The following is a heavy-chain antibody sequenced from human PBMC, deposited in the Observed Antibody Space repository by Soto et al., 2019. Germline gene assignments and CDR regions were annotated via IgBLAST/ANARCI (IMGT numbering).Heavy chain of an antibody. CDR3: AKDLRVKQNDYVWGNAPFDY. D-gene: IGHD3-16*01. Sequence: GGSLRLSCAASGFTFSSYAMSWVRQAPGKGLEWVSTISGSGGSTYYADSVKGRFTISRDNSKNTLYLQMNSLRAEDTAIYYCAKDLRVKQNDYVWGNAPFDYWGQGTLVTVSS. CDR1: GFTFSSYA. V-gene: IGHV3-23*01. J-gene: IGHJ4*02. CDR2: ISGSGGST.